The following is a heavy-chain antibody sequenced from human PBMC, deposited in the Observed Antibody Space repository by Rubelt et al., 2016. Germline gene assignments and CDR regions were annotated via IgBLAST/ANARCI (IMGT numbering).Heavy chain of an antibody. Sequence: QLQLQESGPGLVKPSETLSLTCTVSGGSISSENFYWDWIRQPPGKGLEWIGSINYSRSTCYHPSLKSRVTISVDTSKNQFFVRLSAGTAADTAIYYCAREYSGSSRSDTWGQGTLLTVSS. D-gene: IGHD1-26*01. CDR3: AREYSGSSRSDT. V-gene: IGHV4-39*07. CDR1: GGSISSENFY. CDR2: INYSRST. J-gene: IGHJ5*02.